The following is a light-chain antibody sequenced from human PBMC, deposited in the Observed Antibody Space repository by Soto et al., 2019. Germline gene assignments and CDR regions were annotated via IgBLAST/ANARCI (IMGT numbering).Light chain of an antibody. CDR1: QTVSSY. Sequence: EIVLTQSPATLSLSPGETATLSCRASQTVSSYLAWFQQKPGQPPRLLIYDASIKAPGIPARFSGSGSGTDFTLTISRLEPEDSAVYYCHQRSNWPKTFGQGTQVEIK. CDR3: HQRSNWPKT. V-gene: IGKV3-11*01. CDR2: DAS. J-gene: IGKJ1*01.